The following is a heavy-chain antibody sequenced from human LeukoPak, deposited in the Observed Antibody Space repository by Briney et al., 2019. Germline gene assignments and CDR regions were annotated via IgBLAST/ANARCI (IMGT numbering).Heavy chain of an antibody. CDR1: EFTFSNFA. CDR2: ISSSGSGT. CDR3: AKLTRGYCSSTACPNWLDP. D-gene: IGHD2-2*01. V-gene: IGHV3-23*01. Sequence: GGSLRLSCAASEFTFSNFAMSWVRQAPGKGLEWVSVISSSGSGTYYADSVKGRFTISRDNSRNTLYLQMNSLRAGDTAIYYCAKLTRGYCSSTACPNWLDPWGQGTLVTVSS. J-gene: IGHJ5*02.